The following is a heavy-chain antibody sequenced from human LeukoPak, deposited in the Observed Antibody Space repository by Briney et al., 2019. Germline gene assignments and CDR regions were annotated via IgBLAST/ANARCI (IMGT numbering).Heavy chain of an antibody. D-gene: IGHD3-22*01. V-gene: IGHV4-39*01. J-gene: IGHJ3*02. CDR1: SGSIRSSSYY. CDR2: IYVSGST. CDR3: ASLLHYDDKTDYYGDASDI. Sequence: PSETLSLTRNVSSGSIRSSSYYWAWVRQPPGKGLEWIGTIYVSGSTYYNPSLKSRVLIAADTSKNQFSLKLNSVIAADTAVYYCASLLHYDDKTDYYGDASDIWGQGTMVIVSS.